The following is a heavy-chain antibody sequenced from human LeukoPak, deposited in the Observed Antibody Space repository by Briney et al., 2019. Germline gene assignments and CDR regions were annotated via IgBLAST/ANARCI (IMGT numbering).Heavy chain of an antibody. J-gene: IGHJ4*02. CDR1: GYTFTNHD. Sequence: ASVKVSCKTSGYTFTNHDMHWVRQAPGQRLEWMGWINAGNGNTKYSQEFQGRVTITRDTSASTAYMELSSLRSEDMAVYYCARDQDYYDSFDYWGQGTLVTVSS. CDR2: INAGNGNT. V-gene: IGHV1-3*03. D-gene: IGHD3-22*01. CDR3: ARDQDYYDSFDY.